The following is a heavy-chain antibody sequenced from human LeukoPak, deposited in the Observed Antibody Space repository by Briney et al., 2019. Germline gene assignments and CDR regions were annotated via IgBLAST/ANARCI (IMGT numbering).Heavy chain of an antibody. V-gene: IGHV4-4*07. D-gene: IGHD3-22*01. J-gene: IGHJ5*02. CDR3: ARRGEYYDSSGYPRIWFDP. CDR1: GGSISSYY. Sequence: SETLSLTCTVSGGSISSYYWSWIRQPAGKGLEWIGRIYTSGSTNYNPSLKSRVTMSVDTSKNQFSLKLSSVTAADTAVYYCARRGEYYDSSGYPRIWFDPWGQGTLVTVSS. CDR2: IYTSGST.